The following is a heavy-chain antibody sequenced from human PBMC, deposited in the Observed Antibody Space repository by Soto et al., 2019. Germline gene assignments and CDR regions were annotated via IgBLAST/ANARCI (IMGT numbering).Heavy chain of an antibody. D-gene: IGHD5-18*01. CDR2: IHHSGCT. CDR1: GGSITSHY. CDR3: ARQSGYTYNFYFDY. Sequence: SETLSLTCSVSGGSITSHYCSWFRQPPGKGLEWIGYIHHSGCTNYNPSLRSRVTISVDTSKNQFSLKLSSVTAADTAVYYCARQSGYTYNFYFDYWGQGALVTVSS. J-gene: IGHJ4*02. V-gene: IGHV4-59*08.